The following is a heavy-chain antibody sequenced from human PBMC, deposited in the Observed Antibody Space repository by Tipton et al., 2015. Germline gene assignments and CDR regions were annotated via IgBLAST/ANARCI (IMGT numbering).Heavy chain of an antibody. J-gene: IGHJ4*02. V-gene: IGHV4-59*01. D-gene: IGHD4-17*01. Sequence: TLSLTCTVSGGSISSYYWSWIRQPPGKGLEWIGYIYYIGNTNYNPSLKSRVTISVDTSKNQFSLKLSSVTAADTAVYYCANLYVDYDYWGQGTLVTVSS. CDR2: IYYIGNT. CDR3: ANLYVDYDY. CDR1: GGSISSYY.